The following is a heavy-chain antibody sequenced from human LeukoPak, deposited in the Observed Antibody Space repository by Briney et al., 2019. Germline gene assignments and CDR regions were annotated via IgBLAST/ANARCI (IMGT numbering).Heavy chain of an antibody. J-gene: IGHJ3*02. V-gene: IGHV4-39*07. CDR3: ARILPGRSTSYDAFDI. CDR2: IYYSGST. Sequence: SETLSLTCTVSGGSISSSSYYWGWIRQPPGKGLEWIGSIYYSGSTNYNPSLKSRVTISVDTSKNQFSLKLSSVTAADTAVYYCARILPGRSTSYDAFDIWGQGTMVTVSS. CDR1: GGSISSSSYY. D-gene: IGHD2-2*01.